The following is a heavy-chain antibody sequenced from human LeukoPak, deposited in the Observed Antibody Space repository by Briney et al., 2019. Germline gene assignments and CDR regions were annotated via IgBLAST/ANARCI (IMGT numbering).Heavy chain of an antibody. V-gene: IGHV3-48*04. CDR2: ISSSSSTI. D-gene: IGHD3-10*01. Sequence: PGGSLRLSCAASGFTFSSYSMNWVRQAPGKGLEWVSYISSSSSTIYYADSVKGRFTISRDNAKNSLYLQMNSLRAEDAAVYYCARDTVTMVRGVTYYYYYYMDVWGKGTTVTVSS. J-gene: IGHJ6*03. CDR3: ARDTVTMVRGVTYYYYYYMDV. CDR1: GFTFSSYS.